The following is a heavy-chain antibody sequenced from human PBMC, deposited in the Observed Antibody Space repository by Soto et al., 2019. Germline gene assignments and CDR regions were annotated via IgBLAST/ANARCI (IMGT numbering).Heavy chain of an antibody. Sequence: QVQLVQSGAEVKKPGSSVKVSCKASGGTSSLHTTTWVRQAPGQGLEWMGRIIPVLDRAHYAHKFTDRLTISADNTTNTAYMGLSSLTADDTSVYFCARDGNPVDKWGQETMV. CDR2: IIPVLDRA. CDR1: GGTSSLHT. V-gene: IGHV1-69*04. CDR3: ARDGNPVDK. J-gene: IGHJ3*01. D-gene: IGHD2-15*01.